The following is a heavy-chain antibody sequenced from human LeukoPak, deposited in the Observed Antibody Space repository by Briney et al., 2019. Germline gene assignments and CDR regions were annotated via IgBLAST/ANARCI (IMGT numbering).Heavy chain of an antibody. CDR3: AREKYYYDSSGYYRWFDP. V-gene: IGHV3-48*03. CDR2: ISSSGSTI. J-gene: IGHJ5*02. CDR1: GFTFSSYE. D-gene: IGHD3-22*01. Sequence: GGSLRLSCAASGFTFSSYEMNWVRQAPGKGLEWVSYISSSGSTIYYADSVKGRFTISRDNAKNSLYLQMNGLRAEDTAVYYCAREKYYYDSSGYYRWFDPWGQGTLVTVSS.